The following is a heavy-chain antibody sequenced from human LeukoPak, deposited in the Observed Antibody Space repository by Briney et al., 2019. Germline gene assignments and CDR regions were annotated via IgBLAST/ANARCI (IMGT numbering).Heavy chain of an antibody. D-gene: IGHD6-13*01. CDR2: INHSGST. V-gene: IGHV4-34*01. CDR3: ARGYSSSWYWGLSIPNWFDP. Sequence: SETLSLTCAVYGGSFSGYYWSWIRQPPGKGLEWIGEINHSGSTNYNPSLKSRVTISVDTSKNQFSLKLSSVTAADTAVYYCARGYSSSWYWGLSIPNWFDPWGQGTLVTVSS. J-gene: IGHJ5*02. CDR1: GGSFSGYY.